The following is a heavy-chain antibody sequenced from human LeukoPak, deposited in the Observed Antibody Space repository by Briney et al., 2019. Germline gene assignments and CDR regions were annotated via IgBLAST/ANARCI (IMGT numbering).Heavy chain of an antibody. CDR3: ARVSASGFYDFWSGYHSYYFDY. V-gene: IGHV1-18*01. CDR1: GYTFTSYG. D-gene: IGHD3-3*01. Sequence: ASVKVSCKASGYTFTSYGISWVRQAPGQGLEWMGWISAYKGNTNYAQKLQGRVTMTTDTSTSTAYMELRSLRSDDTAVYYCARVSASGFYDFWSGYHSYYFDYWGQGTLVTVSS. CDR2: ISAYKGNT. J-gene: IGHJ4*02.